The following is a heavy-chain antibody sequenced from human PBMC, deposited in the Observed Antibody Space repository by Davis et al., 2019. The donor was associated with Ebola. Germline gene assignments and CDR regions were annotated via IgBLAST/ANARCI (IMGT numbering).Heavy chain of an antibody. CDR1: GFTFDDYA. Sequence: PGGPLRLSCAASGFTFDDYAMHWVRQAPGKGLEWVSGISWNSGSIGYADSVKGRFTISRDNAKNSLYLQMNSLRAEDTALYYCAKDSSGDILTGSKDLWGQGTLVTVSS. D-gene: IGHD3-9*01. J-gene: IGHJ5*02. CDR3: AKDSSGDILTGSKDL. CDR2: ISWNSGSI. V-gene: IGHV3-9*01.